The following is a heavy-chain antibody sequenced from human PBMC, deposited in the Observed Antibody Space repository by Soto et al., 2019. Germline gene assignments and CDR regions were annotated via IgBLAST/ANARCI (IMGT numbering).Heavy chain of an antibody. J-gene: IGHJ4*02. CDR1: GFTFSSYG. Sequence: QVQLVESGGGVVQPGRSLRLSCAASGFTFSSYGMHWVRQAPGKGLEWVAVISYDGSNKYYADSVKGRFTISRDNSKNTLYLQMNSLRAEDTAVYYCAKGSLYGDYGDYWGRGTLVTVSS. D-gene: IGHD4-17*01. CDR3: AKGSLYGDYGDY. V-gene: IGHV3-30*18. CDR2: ISYDGSNK.